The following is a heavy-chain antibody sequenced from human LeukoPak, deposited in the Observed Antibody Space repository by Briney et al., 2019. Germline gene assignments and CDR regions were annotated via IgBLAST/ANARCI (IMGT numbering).Heavy chain of an antibody. J-gene: IGHJ4*02. CDR3: ARHTYYYDSSGYYYFDY. Sequence: GASVKVSCKASGGTFSSYAISWVRQAPGQGLEWTGGIIPIFGTANYAQKFQGRVTITTDESTSTAYMELSSLRSEDTAVYYCARHTYYYDSSGYYYFDYWGQGTLVTVSS. D-gene: IGHD3-22*01. CDR2: IIPIFGTA. CDR1: GGTFSSYA. V-gene: IGHV1-69*05.